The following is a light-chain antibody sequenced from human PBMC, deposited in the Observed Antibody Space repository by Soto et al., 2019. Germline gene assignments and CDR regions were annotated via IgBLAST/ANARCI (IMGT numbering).Light chain of an antibody. Sequence: QSALTQPASVSGSPGQSITISCTGTSSDVGGYNYVSWYQQHPGKAPKLMIYEVSNRPSGVSNRFSGSKSGNTASLTISGLPAEDEADYYYSSYTSSSTTVVFGGGTQLTVL. CDR3: SSYTSSSTTVV. V-gene: IGLV2-14*01. CDR1: SSDVGGYNY. J-gene: IGLJ2*01. CDR2: EVS.